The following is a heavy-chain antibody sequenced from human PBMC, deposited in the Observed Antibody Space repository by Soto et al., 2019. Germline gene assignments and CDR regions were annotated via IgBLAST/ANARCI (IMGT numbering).Heavy chain of an antibody. V-gene: IGHV1-69*02. CDR3: ARGSPPRGIAARKYYYYMDV. Sequence: EASVKVSCKASGGTFSSYTISWVRQAPGQGLEWMGRIIPILGIANYAQKFQGRVTITADKSTSTAYMELSSLRSEDTAVYYCARGSPPRGIAARKYYYYMDVWGKGTTVTVSS. D-gene: IGHD6-6*01. CDR1: GGTFSSYT. CDR2: IIPILGIA. J-gene: IGHJ6*03.